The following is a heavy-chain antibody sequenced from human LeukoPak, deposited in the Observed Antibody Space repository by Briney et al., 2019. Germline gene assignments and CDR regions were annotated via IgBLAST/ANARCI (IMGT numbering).Heavy chain of an antibody. J-gene: IGHJ4*02. CDR1: GGSISSGSYY. CDR2: IYTSGST. D-gene: IGHD2-2*01. V-gene: IGHV4-61*02. Sequence: SETLSLSCTVSGGSISSGSYYWGWHRQPAGMGLKWNGSIYTSGSTNYNPSLKSRVTISVDTSKNQFSLKLSSVTAADTAVYYCAREAVEPAAIFDYWGQGTLVTVSS. CDR3: AREAVEPAAIFDY.